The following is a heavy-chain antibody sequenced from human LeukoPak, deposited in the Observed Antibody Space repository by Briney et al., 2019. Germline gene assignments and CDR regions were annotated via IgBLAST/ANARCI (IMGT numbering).Heavy chain of an antibody. CDR1: GFRFRSYG. CDR3: ARGQRAHVEWYYCMDV. D-gene: IGHD1-26*01. CDR2: ISGSGRT. J-gene: IGHJ6*03. Sequence: PGGTLRLSCATSGFRFRSYGMSWVRQAPGKGLEWVSSISGSGRTYYADSVRGRVTCSRDDSKSAVSLVMNSLRADDTAVYYCARGQRAHVEWYYCMDVWGKGTTVTVSS. V-gene: IGHV3-23*01.